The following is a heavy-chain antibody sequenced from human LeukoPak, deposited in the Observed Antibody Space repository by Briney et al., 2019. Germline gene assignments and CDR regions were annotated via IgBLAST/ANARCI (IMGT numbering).Heavy chain of an antibody. CDR1: GFNFDDYG. CDR2: ISGSGGST. CDR3: AKDGGITIFGVIYRSAFDI. J-gene: IGHJ3*02. V-gene: IGHV3-23*01. D-gene: IGHD3-3*01. Sequence: GGSLRLSCAASGFNFDDYGMNWVRQAPGKGLEWVSAISGSGGSTYYADSVKGRFTISRDNSKNTLYLQMNSLRAEDTAVYYCAKDGGITIFGVIYRSAFDIWGQGTMVTVSS.